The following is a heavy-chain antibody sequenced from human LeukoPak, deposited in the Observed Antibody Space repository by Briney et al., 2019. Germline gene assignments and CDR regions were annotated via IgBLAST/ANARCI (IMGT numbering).Heavy chain of an antibody. J-gene: IGHJ6*02. Sequence: GGSLRLSCAASGFTFSSYWMHWVRQAPGKGLVWVSRINSDGSSTSYADSVKGRFTISRDNAKNTLYLQVNSLRAEDTAVYYCARDFRAAVAGYYYYYGMDVWGQGTTVTVSS. CDR2: INSDGSST. CDR3: ARDFRAAVAGYYYYYGMDV. D-gene: IGHD6-19*01. CDR1: GFTFSSYW. V-gene: IGHV3-74*01.